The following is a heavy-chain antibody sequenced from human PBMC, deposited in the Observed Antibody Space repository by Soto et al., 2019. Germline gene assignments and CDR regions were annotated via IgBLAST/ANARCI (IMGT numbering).Heavy chain of an antibody. Sequence: SETLSLTCTVSGGSISSYYWSWIRQPPGKGLEWIGYIYYSGSTNYNPSLKGRVTISVDTSKNQFSLKLSSVTAADTAVYYCARYPYYYDSSGYSGYYYYYYGMDVWGQGTTVTVSS. CDR2: IYYSGST. CDR1: GGSISSYY. J-gene: IGHJ6*02. V-gene: IGHV4-59*08. CDR3: ARYPYYYDSSGYSGYYYYYYGMDV. D-gene: IGHD3-22*01.